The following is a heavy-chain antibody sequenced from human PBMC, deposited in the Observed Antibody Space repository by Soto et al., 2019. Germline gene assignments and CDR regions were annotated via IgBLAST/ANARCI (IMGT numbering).Heavy chain of an antibody. CDR3: ARRGCDSSGYRNWFDP. CDR1: GGTFSSYT. J-gene: IGHJ5*02. Sequence: QVQLVQSGAEVKKPGSSVKVSCKASGGTFSSYTISWVRQAPGQGVEWMGRIIPILGIANYAQKFQGRVTITADKSTSTAYMELRSLRSEDTAVYYCARRGCDSSGYRNWFDPWGQGTLVTVSS. D-gene: IGHD3-22*01. CDR2: IIPILGIA. V-gene: IGHV1-69*02.